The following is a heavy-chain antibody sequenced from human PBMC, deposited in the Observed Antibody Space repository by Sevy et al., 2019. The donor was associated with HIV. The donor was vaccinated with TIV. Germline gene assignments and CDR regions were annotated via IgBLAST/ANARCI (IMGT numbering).Heavy chain of an antibody. CDR2: IYSGGST. Sequence: GGSLRLSCAASGFTVSSNYMSWVRQAPGKGLEWVSVIYSGGSTYYADSVKGRFTISRDNSKNTLYLQMNSLRAEDTAVYYCARERWESSSWYGFDYWGQGTLVTVSS. J-gene: IGHJ4*02. D-gene: IGHD6-13*01. CDR1: GFTVSSNY. CDR3: ARERWESSSWYGFDY. V-gene: IGHV3-53*01.